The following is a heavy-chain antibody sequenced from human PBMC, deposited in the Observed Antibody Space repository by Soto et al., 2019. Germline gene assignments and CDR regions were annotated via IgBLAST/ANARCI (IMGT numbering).Heavy chain of an antibody. CDR2: IIPIFATA. CDR1: GGTFSSYA. CDR3: ASFSMARGVYDAFDI. Sequence: QVQLVQSGAEVKKPGSSVKVSCKASGGTFSSYAISWVRQAPGQGLEWMGGIIPIFATANYAQKFQGRVTITADEFTSTAYMDVSSLRSEDTAVYYCASFSMARGVYDAFDIWGQGTMVTVSS. D-gene: IGHD3-10*01. V-gene: IGHV1-69*01. J-gene: IGHJ3*02.